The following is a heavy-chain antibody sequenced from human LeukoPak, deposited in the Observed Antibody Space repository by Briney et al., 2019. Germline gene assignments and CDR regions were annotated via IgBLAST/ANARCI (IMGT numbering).Heavy chain of an antibody. V-gene: IGHV3-7*03. CDR3: AKGSTIAVAVDGDY. D-gene: IGHD6-19*01. CDR1: GSTFRNYW. J-gene: IGHJ4*02. CDR2: IKRDGSER. Sequence: GGSLRLSCEVSGSTFRNYWMSWIRQVPGKGLEWLACIKRDGSERHYVDSVRGRFTVSTDSAKNSLFLQMNSLRAEDTALYYCAKGSTIAVAVDGDYWGQGTLVTVSS.